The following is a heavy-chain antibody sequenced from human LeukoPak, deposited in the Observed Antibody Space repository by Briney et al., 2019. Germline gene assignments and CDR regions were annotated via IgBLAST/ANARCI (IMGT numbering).Heavy chain of an antibody. CDR1: GFTFSSYA. CDR3: AKRAGYYFDY. Sequence: GGSLRLSCAASGFTFSSYAMSWVRQAPGKGLEWVSVISGSGDITYYADSVKGRFTISRDNSKNTLYLQMNSLRAEETAVYYCAKRAGYYFDYWGQGTLVTVSS. J-gene: IGHJ4*02. V-gene: IGHV3-23*01. CDR2: ISGSGDIT. D-gene: IGHD4/OR15-4a*01.